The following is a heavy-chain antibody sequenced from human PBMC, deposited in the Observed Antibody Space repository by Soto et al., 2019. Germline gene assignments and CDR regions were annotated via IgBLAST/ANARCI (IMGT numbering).Heavy chain of an antibody. V-gene: IGHV4-30-4*01. J-gene: IGHJ6*02. Sequence: SETPSLTCTVSGGSISSGDYYWSWIRQPPGKGLEWIGYIYYSGSTYYNPSLKSRVTISVDTSKNQFSLKLSSVTAADTAVYYCARDGGAGTTNFYYYYGMDVWGQGTTVTVSS. D-gene: IGHD1-7*01. CDR2: IYYSGST. CDR1: GGSISSGDYY. CDR3: ARDGGAGTTNFYYYYGMDV.